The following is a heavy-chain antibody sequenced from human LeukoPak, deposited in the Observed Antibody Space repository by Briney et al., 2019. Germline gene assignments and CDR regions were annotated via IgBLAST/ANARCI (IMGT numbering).Heavy chain of an antibody. V-gene: IGHV4-39*01. D-gene: IGHD6-6*01. J-gene: IGHJ4*02. CDR3: ARHANSSIAARHGGG. Sequence: SSETLSLTCTVSGGSISSSSYYWGWIRQPPGKGLEWIGSIYYSGSTYYNPSLKSRVTISVDTSKNQFSLKLSSVTAADTAVYYCARHANSSIAARHGGGWGQGTLVTVSS. CDR1: GGSISSSSYY. CDR2: IYYSGST.